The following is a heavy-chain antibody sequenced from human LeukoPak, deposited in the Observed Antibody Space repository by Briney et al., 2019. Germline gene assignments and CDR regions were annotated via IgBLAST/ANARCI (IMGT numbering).Heavy chain of an antibody. D-gene: IGHD6-13*01. CDR2: INPSGGST. J-gene: IGHJ3*02. Sequence: ASVKVSCKASGYTFTSYYMHWVRQAPGQGLEWMGIINPSGGSTSYAQKFQGRVTMTRDTSTSTVYMELSSLRSEDTAVYYCARVPLLGYSSSWSAFDIWGQGTMVTVSS. V-gene: IGHV1-46*01. CDR3: ARVPLLGYSSSWSAFDI. CDR1: GYTFTSYY.